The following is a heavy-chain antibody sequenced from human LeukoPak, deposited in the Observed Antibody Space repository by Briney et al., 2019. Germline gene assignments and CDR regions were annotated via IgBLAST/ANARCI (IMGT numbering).Heavy chain of an antibody. D-gene: IGHD3-10*01. CDR2: MNTNSGDT. CDR1: GSTCSSYD. CDR3: ARGPYGAGSHFDF. Sequence: ASVKVSCKASGSTCSSYDFNWVRQATGQGHERMGWMNTNSGDTGNKPRFQGRVIIIRENSISTAYMELSSLRSEDTAVFYCARGPYGAGSHFDFWGQGTLVTVSS. J-gene: IGHJ4*02. V-gene: IGHV1-8*02.